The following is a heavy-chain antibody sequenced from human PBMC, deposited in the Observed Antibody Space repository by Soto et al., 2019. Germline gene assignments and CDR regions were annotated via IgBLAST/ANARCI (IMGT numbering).Heavy chain of an antibody. V-gene: IGHV1-69*01. CDR1: GGTFSSYA. D-gene: IGHD3-10*01. CDR3: ARVEAVRGVIGSGMDV. J-gene: IGHJ6*02. Sequence: QVQLVQSGAEVKKPGSSVKVSCKASGGTFSSYAISWVRQAPGQGLEWMGGIIPIFGTANYAQKFQGRVTIPADESTSTAYMELSSLRAEDTAVYYCARVEAVRGVIGSGMDVWGQGTTVTVSS. CDR2: IIPIFGTA.